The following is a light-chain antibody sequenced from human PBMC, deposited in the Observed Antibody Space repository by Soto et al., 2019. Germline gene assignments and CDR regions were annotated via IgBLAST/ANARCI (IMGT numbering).Light chain of an antibody. CDR3: QQYYSYPPT. J-gene: IGKJ4*01. CDR1: QGISSY. Sequence: AIRMTQSPSSFSASTGDRVTITCRASQGISSYLAWYQQKPGKAPKLLIYAASTLQSGVPSRFSGSGSGTDFTLTISCLQSEDFATYYCQQYYSYPPTFGGGTKWEIK. V-gene: IGKV1-8*01. CDR2: AAS.